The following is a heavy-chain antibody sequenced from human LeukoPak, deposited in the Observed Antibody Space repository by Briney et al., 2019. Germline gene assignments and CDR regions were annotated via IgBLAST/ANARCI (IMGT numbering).Heavy chain of an antibody. Sequence: SETLSLTCAVSGGSISSYYWSWIRQPAGKGLEWIGRIYTSGSTNYNPSLKSRVIMSVDTSKNQFSLKLSSVTAADTAVYYCASHDSPNWYFDLWGRGTLVTVSS. J-gene: IGHJ2*01. CDR2: IYTSGST. CDR1: GGSISSYY. D-gene: IGHD2-15*01. V-gene: IGHV4-4*07. CDR3: ASHDSPNWYFDL.